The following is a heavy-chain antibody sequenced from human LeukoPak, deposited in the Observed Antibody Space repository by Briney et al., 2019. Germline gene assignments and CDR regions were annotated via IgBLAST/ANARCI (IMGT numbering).Heavy chain of an antibody. V-gene: IGHV3-7*01. CDR2: IKQDGSEK. D-gene: IGHD3-22*01. CDR3: ARDLFEYYYDSSGRSLDY. J-gene: IGHJ4*02. CDR1: GFTFSNYW. Sequence: AGGSLRLSCVASGFTFSNYWMSWVRQAPGKGLEWVANIKQDGSEKYYVDSVKGRFTISRDNAKNSLYLQMNSLRAEDTAVYYCARDLFEYYYDSSGRSLDYWGQGTLVTVSS.